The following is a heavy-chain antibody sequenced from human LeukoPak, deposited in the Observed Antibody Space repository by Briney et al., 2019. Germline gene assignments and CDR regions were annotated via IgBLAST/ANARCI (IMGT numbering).Heavy chain of an antibody. CDR1: GFTFSSYG. CDR3: AKDALRGYSYHYFDY. J-gene: IGHJ4*02. V-gene: IGHV3-30*18. Sequence: GPSLRLSCAASGFTFSSYGMHWVRQDPGKGMEWVAVISYDGSNKYYADSVKGRFTISRDNSKNTLYLQMNSLRAEDTAVYYCAKDALRGYSYHYFDYWGQGTLVTVSS. D-gene: IGHD5-18*01. CDR2: ISYDGSNK.